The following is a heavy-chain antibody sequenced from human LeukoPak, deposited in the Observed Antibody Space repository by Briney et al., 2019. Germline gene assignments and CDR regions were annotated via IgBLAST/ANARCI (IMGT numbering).Heavy chain of an antibody. Sequence: GGSLRLSCTASGFTFGDYAMSWVRQAPGKGLEWVGFIRSKAYGGTTEYAASVKGRFTISRDDSKSIAYLQMNSLKTKDTAVYYCTRENMVRGVISNTYYFDYWGQGTLVTVSS. J-gene: IGHJ4*02. CDR2: IRSKAYGGTT. CDR1: GFTFGDYA. V-gene: IGHV3-49*04. D-gene: IGHD3-10*01. CDR3: TRENMVRGVISNTYYFDY.